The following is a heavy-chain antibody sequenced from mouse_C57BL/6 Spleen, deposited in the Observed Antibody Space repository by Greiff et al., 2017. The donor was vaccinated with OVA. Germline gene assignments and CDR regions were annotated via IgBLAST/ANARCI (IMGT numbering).Heavy chain of an antibody. D-gene: IGHD3-2*02. V-gene: IGHV1-81*01. CDR1: GYTFTSYG. CDR2: IYPRSGNT. Sequence: VKLQESGAELARPGASVKLSCKASGYTFTSYGISWVKQRTGQGLEWIGEIYPRSGNTYYNEKFKGKATLTADKSSSTAYMELRSLTSEDSAVYFCARKDSSGYAYWGQGTLVTVSA. CDR3: ARKDSSGYAY. J-gene: IGHJ3*01.